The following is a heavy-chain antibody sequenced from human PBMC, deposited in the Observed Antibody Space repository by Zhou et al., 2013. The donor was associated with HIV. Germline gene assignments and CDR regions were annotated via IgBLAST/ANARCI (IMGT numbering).Heavy chain of an antibody. CDR3: ARGRIAVAGQFDY. Sequence: QVQLQESGPGLVKPSETLSLTCTVSGGSISSHYWSWIRQPPGKGLEWIGYIYYSGSTNYNPSLKSRVTISVDTSKNQFSLKLSSVTAADTAVYYCARGRIAVAGQFDYWGQGTLVTVSS. J-gene: IGHJ4*02. V-gene: IGHV4-59*11. CDR1: GGSISSHY. CDR2: IYYSGST. D-gene: IGHD6-19*01.